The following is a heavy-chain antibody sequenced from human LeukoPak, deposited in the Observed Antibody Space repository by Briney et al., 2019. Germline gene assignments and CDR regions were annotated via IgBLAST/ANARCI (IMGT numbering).Heavy chain of an antibody. Sequence: PSETLSLTCAVYGGSFSGYYWSWIRQPPGTGLEWIGEINHSGSTNYNPSLKSRVTISVDTSKNQFSLKLSSVTAADTAVYYCARPYGSGSPSIGDDYWGQGTLVTVSS. J-gene: IGHJ4*02. D-gene: IGHD3-10*01. CDR3: ARPYGSGSPSIGDDY. CDR2: INHSGST. V-gene: IGHV4-34*01. CDR1: GGSFSGYY.